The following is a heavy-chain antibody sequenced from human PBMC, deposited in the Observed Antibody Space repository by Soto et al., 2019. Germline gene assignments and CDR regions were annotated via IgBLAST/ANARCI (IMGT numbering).Heavy chain of an antibody. D-gene: IGHD6-6*01. Sequence: QVQLVQSGAEVKKPGASVKVSCKASGYTFTGYYMHWVRQAPGQGLEWMGWINPNSGGTNYAQKFQGWVTMTRDTSISTAYMELSRLRSDDTAVYYCARAGLIAARRRDSRFDPWGQGTLVTVSS. J-gene: IGHJ5*02. V-gene: IGHV1-2*04. CDR2: INPNSGGT. CDR3: ARAGLIAARRRDSRFDP. CDR1: GYTFTGYY.